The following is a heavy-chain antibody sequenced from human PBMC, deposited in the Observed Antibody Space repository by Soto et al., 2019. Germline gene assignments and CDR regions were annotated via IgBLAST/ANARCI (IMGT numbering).Heavy chain of an antibody. D-gene: IGHD2-21*02. CDR1: GGSISSYY. Sequence: SETLSLTCTVSGGSISSYYWSWIRQPPGKGLEWIGYIYYSGSTNYNPSLKSRVTISVDTSKNQFSLKLSSVTAADRAVYYCATSTCGGDCYPLFQHWGQGTLVTVSS. V-gene: IGHV4-59*01. CDR3: ATSTCGGDCYPLFQH. J-gene: IGHJ1*01. CDR2: IYYSGST.